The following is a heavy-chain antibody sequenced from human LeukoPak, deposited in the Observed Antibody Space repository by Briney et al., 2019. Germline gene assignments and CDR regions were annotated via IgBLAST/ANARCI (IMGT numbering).Heavy chain of an antibody. CDR2: INHSGST. CDR3: ARGIEDTAMVTVWFDP. J-gene: IGHJ5*02. V-gene: IGHV4-34*01. Sequence: SETLSLTCAVSGGSISSGGYSWSWIRQPPGKGLEWIGEINHSGSTNYNPSLKSRVTISVDTSKNQFSLKLSSVTAADTAVYYCARGIEDTAMVTVWFDPWGQGTLVTVSS. D-gene: IGHD5-18*01. CDR1: GGSISSGGYS.